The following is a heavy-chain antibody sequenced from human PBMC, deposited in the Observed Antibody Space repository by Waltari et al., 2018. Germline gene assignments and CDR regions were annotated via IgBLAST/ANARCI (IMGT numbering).Heavy chain of an antibody. CDR2: IYASGNT. Sequence: QPQLQESGPRLVKPSETLSLTCTVSGGSISSGSYYWSWIRQPAGKGLEWIGRIYASGNTYYNHSLKSRVSISVDTSKNQFSLKLSSVTAADTAVYYCARQSNSLWGQGTLVTVSS. D-gene: IGHD4-4*01. J-gene: IGHJ4*02. CDR3: ARQSNSL. V-gene: IGHV4-61*02. CDR1: GGSISSGSYY.